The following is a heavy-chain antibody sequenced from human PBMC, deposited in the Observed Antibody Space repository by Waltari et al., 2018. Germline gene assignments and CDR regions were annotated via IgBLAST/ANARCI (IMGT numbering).Heavy chain of an antibody. V-gene: IGHV3-21*01. Sequence: EVQLVESGGGLVKPGGSLRLSCTASGFTFSCFTMNWVRQAPGKGLEWVSSISSSSGFMYYADSLKGRFTISRDNTKNSLYLQIHSLRAEDTAVYYCAKVSAPYYMDVWGKGTTVTVSS. J-gene: IGHJ6*03. D-gene: IGHD3-3*02. CDR3: AKVSAPYYMDV. CDR1: GFTFSCFT. CDR2: ISSSSGFM.